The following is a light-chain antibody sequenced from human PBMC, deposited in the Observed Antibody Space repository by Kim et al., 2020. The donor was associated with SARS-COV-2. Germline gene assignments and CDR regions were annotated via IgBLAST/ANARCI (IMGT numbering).Light chain of an antibody. V-gene: IGLV2-14*03. J-gene: IGLJ1*01. CDR2: DVC. Sequence: GQSITISCTGTSSDVAYYNSISWYQQQQGRAPKLIIYDVCGRASGVSNRFSGSQSGYTASLTISGLRAEDEADYYCSSHTTSSTYVFGSGTKVTVL. CDR3: SSHTTSSTYV. CDR1: SSDVAYYNS.